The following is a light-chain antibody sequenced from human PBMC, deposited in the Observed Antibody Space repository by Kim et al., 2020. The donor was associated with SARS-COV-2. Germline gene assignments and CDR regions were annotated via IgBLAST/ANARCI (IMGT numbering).Light chain of an antibody. CDR3: QSYTRSNVV. CDR2: EDD. Sequence: NFMLTQPLSVSESPGKTVTISCTRSSGSIDDNYVQWYQQRPGGVPTAVIYEDDQRPSGVSDRFSGSIDNSSNSASLTISGLKTEDEADYYCQSYTRSNVVFGGGTKVTVL. V-gene: IGLV6-57*04. CDR1: SGSIDDNY. J-gene: IGLJ2*01.